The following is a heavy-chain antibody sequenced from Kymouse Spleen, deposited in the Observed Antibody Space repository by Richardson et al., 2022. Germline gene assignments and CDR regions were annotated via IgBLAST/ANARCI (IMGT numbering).Heavy chain of an antibody. CDR1: GFTFSSYS. V-gene: IGHV3-21*03. J-gene: IGHJ4*02. CDR2: ISSSSSYI. CDR3: ARLYYDILTGYSSYYFDY. D-gene: IGHD3-9*01. Sequence: EVQLVESGGGLVKPGGSLRLSCAASGFTFSSYSMNWVRQAPGKGLEWVSSISSSSSYIYYADSVKGRFTISRDNAKNSLYLQMNSLRAEDTAVYYCARLYYDILTGYSSYYFDYWGQGTLVTVSS.